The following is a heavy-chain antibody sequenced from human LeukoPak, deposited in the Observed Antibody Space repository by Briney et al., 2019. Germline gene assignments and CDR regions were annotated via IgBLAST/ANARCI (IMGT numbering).Heavy chain of an antibody. V-gene: IGHV3-72*01. D-gene: IGHD1-26*01. CDR1: GFTFSDHY. CDR3: ARVARPLPDY. CDR2: TRNKANSYTT. J-gene: IGHJ4*02. Sequence: PGGSLRLSCAASGFTFSDHYMDWVRQAPGKGLEWVGRTRNKANSYTTVYAASVKGRFTISRDDSKTSLYLQMNSLKTEDTALYYCARVARPLPDYWGQGTLVTVSS.